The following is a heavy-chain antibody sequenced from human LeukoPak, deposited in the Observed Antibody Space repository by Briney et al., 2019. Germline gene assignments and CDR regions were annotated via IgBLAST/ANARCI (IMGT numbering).Heavy chain of an antibody. Sequence: SETLSLTCTVSGGSISSYYWSWIRQPPGKGLEWIGYIYYSGSTNYNPSLKSRVTISVDTSKNQFSLKLSSVTAADTAAYYCARALGYCSSTSCYGGAFDIWGQGTMVTVSS. D-gene: IGHD2-2*03. J-gene: IGHJ3*02. CDR3: ARALGYCSSTSCYGGAFDI. CDR2: IYYSGST. CDR1: GGSISSYY. V-gene: IGHV4-59*01.